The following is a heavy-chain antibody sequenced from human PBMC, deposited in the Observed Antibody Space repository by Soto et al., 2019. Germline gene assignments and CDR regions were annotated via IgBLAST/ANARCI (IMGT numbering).Heavy chain of an antibody. CDR3: ARAVAVPADFDY. V-gene: IGHV1-3*05. D-gene: IGHD6-19*01. J-gene: IGHJ4*02. Sequence: QVQLVQSGAEEKKPGASVKVSCKASGYTFTGYAMHWVRQAPGQRLEWMGWINAGNGNTKYSQKFQGRVTITRDTAASTAYRGRSSLRSEDTAVYYCARAVAVPADFDYWGQGTLVTVSS. CDR1: GYTFTGYA. CDR2: INAGNGNT.